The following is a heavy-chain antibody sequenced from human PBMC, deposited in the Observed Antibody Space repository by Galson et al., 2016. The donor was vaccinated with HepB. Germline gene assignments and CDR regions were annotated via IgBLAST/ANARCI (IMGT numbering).Heavy chain of an antibody. CDR1: GFTFSRNA. Sequence: SLRLSCAASGFTFSRNAFHWVRQAPGKGLEWVAVISYDGNNKKYLDSVKGRFTISRDNSYNTVYLQMNSLRADDTAVYYCASLQGYGDYGAYRYYSKDVWGQGTMVTASS. CDR2: ISYDGNNK. CDR3: ASLQGYGDYGAYRYYSKDV. D-gene: IGHD4-17*01. J-gene: IGHJ6*02. V-gene: IGHV3-30-3*01.